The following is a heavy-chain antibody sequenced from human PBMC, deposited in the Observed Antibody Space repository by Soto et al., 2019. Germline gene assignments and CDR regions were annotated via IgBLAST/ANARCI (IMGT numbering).Heavy chain of an antibody. V-gene: IGHV4-34*01. CDR2: INHSGST. CDR3: ARGPHIVVVPAVMTYLDY. CDR1: GGSFSGYY. Sequence: PSETLSLTCAFYGGSFSGYYWSWIRQPPGKGLEWIGEINHSGSTNYNPSLKSRVTISVDTSKNQFSLKLSSVTAADTAVYYCARGPHIVVVPAVMTYLDYWGQGTLVTVSS. D-gene: IGHD2-2*01. J-gene: IGHJ4*02.